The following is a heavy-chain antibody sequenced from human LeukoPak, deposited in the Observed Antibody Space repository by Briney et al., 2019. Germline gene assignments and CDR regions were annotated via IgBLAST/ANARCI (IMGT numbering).Heavy chain of an antibody. CDR3: AKLEASSGYYLSYYYYYMDV. CDR1: GFTFSSYW. D-gene: IGHD3-22*01. Sequence: GGSLRLSCAASGFTFSSYWMSWVRQAPGKGLEWVANIKQDGSEKYYVDSVKGRFTISRDNAKNSLYLQMNSLRAEDTAVYYCAKLEASSGYYLSYYYYYMDVWGKGTTVTISS. V-gene: IGHV3-7*03. CDR2: IKQDGSEK. J-gene: IGHJ6*03.